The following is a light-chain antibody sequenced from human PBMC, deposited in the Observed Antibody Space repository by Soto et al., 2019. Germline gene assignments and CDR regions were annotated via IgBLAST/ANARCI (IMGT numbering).Light chain of an antibody. V-gene: IGKV1-39*01. Sequence: DXQMTQSPSSLSASVGDRVTITCRSSQSIRSYLNWYQQKLGRAPKLLIYTASNLQTGVPSRFSGSGSGTDFTLTISSLQPEDFATYYCQQSYSSPQTFGQGTKVEVK. J-gene: IGKJ1*01. CDR2: TAS. CDR3: QQSYSSPQT. CDR1: QSIRSY.